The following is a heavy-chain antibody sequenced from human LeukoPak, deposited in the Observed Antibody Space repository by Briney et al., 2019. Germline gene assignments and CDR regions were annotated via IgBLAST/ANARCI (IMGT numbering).Heavy chain of an antibody. D-gene: IGHD1-7*01. V-gene: IGHV1-69*13. CDR1: GGTFSSNA. J-gene: IGHJ6*03. Sequence: SVKVSCKASGGTFSSNAISWVRQAPGQGLEWMGGINPFFGTANYAQKFQGRVTITADESTSTAHMELSSLRSEDTAVYYCARLTGTTFYYYVDVWGKGTTVTVSS. CDR3: ARLTGTTFYYYVDV. CDR2: INPFFGTA.